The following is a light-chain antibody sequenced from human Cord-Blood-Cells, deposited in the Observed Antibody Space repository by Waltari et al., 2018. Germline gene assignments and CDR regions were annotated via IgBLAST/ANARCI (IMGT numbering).Light chain of an antibody. J-gene: IGLJ2*01. V-gene: IGLV2-14*01. CDR3: SSYTSSSTLVV. Sequence: QSALTQPASVSGSPGQSLTISCTGTSSDVGGYNSVSWYQQHPGKAPKLMIYDVSNRPSGVSNRFSDSKSGNTASLTISGLQAEDEADYYCSSYTSSSTLVVFGGGTKLTVL. CDR2: DVS. CDR1: SSDVGGYNS.